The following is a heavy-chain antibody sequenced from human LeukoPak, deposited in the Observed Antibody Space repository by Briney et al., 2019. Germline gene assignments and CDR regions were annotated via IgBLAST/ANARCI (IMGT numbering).Heavy chain of an antibody. V-gene: IGHV4-30-2*01. CDR3: ARGPLVRSSWFDP. Sequence: SETLSLTCTVSGGSISSGGYYRSWVRQPPGKGLEWIGYIYQSGSTYYNPSLKSRVTISVDRSKNQFSLKLSSVTAADTAVYYCARGPLVRSSWFDPWGQGTLVTVSS. D-gene: IGHD2-21*01. CDR2: IYQSGST. J-gene: IGHJ5*02. CDR1: GGSISSGGYY.